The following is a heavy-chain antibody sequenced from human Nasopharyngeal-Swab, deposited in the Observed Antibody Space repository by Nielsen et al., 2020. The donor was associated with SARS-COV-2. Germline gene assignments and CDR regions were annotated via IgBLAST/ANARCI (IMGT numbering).Heavy chain of an antibody. D-gene: IGHD6-13*01. CDR1: GGSFSGYY. CDR3: ARGRYSSSWYGLIWYFDL. CDR2: INHSGST. J-gene: IGHJ2*01. V-gene: IGHV4-34*01. Sequence: SETLSLTCAVYGGSFSGYYWSWIRQPPGKGLEWIGEINHSGSTNYNPSLKSRVTISVDTSKNQFSLKLSSVTAADTTMYYCARGRYSSSWYGLIWYFDLWGRGTLVTVSS.